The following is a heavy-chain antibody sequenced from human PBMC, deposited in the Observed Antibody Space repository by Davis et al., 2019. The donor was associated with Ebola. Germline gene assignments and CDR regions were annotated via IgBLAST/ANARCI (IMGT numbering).Heavy chain of an antibody. CDR3: ATGFDSWSGYWSSFDY. CDR1: GYTVTELS. D-gene: IGHD3-3*01. Sequence: ASVKVSCKVSGYTVTELSMHWVRQAPGKGLEWLGGFDREDGETIYPQKFQGRVTVTEDTSTDTVYMELSSLRSEDTAVYYCATGFDSWSGYWSSFDYWGQGTQVTVSS. J-gene: IGHJ4*02. V-gene: IGHV1-24*01. CDR2: FDREDGET.